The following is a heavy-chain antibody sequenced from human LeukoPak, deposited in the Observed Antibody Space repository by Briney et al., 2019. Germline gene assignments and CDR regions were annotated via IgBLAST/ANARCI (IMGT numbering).Heavy chain of an antibody. V-gene: IGHV1-69*13. J-gene: IGHJ6*02. CDR3: ARDLIYYDRSGHYYYYGMDV. Sequence: ASVKVSCKASGGTFSSYAINWVRQAPGQGLEWMGGIIPIFGTANYAQRFQGRVTITADESTSTAYMELSSLRSEDTAVYYCARDLIYYDRSGHYYYYGMDVWGQGTTVTVSS. D-gene: IGHD3-22*01. CDR1: GGTFSSYA. CDR2: IIPIFGTA.